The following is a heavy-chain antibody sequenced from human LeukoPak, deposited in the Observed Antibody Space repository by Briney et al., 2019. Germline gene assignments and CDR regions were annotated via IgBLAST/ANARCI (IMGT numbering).Heavy chain of an antibody. V-gene: IGHV3-9*01. Sequence: PGRSLRLSCAASGFTFDDYAMHWVRQAPGKGLEWVSGISWNSGSIGYADSVKGRFTISRDNAKNSLYLQMNSLRAEDTAVYYCARPYYYDSRIDPWGQGILVTVSS. J-gene: IGHJ5*02. CDR3: ARPYYYDSRIDP. CDR1: GFTFDDYA. D-gene: IGHD3-22*01. CDR2: ISWNSGSI.